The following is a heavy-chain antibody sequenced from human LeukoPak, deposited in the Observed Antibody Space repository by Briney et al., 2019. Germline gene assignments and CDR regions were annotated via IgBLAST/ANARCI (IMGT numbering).Heavy chain of an antibody. CDR2: INPNSGGT. CDR3: ARASDLEWLSDY. J-gene: IGHJ4*02. V-gene: IGHV1-2*02. CDR1: GYTFTGYY. D-gene: IGHD3-3*01. Sequence: XSVXVSCKASGYTFTGYYMHWVRQAPGQGLEWMGWINPNSGGTNYAQKFQGRVTMTRDTSISTAYMELSRLRSDDTAVYYCARASDLEWLSDYWGQGTLVTVSS.